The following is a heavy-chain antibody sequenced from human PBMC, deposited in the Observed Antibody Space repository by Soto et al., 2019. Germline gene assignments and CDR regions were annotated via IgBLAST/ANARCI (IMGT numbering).Heavy chain of an antibody. D-gene: IGHD6-6*01. Sequence: SVKVSCKASGGTFSSYTISWVRQAPGQGLEWMGGIIPIFGTANYAQKFQGRVTITADESTSTAYMELSSLRSEDTAVYYCARSTARPTYYGMDVWGQGTTVTVSS. J-gene: IGHJ6*02. V-gene: IGHV1-69*13. CDR3: ARSTARPTYYGMDV. CDR2: IIPIFGTA. CDR1: GGTFSSYT.